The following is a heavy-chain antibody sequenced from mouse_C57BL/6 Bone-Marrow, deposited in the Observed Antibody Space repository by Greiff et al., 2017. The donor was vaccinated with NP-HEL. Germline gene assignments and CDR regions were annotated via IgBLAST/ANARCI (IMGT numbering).Heavy chain of an antibody. J-gene: IGHJ2*01. V-gene: IGHV1-82*01. CDR3: ARKGSGYYLDY. CDR1: GYAFSSSW. Sequence: QVQLQQSGPELVKPGASVKISCKASGYAFSSSWMNWVKQRPGKGLEWIGRIYPGDGDTNYNGKFKGKATLTADKSSSTAYMQLSSLTSEDSAVYFCARKGSGYYLDYWGQGTTLTVSS. CDR2: IYPGDGDT. D-gene: IGHD3-2*02.